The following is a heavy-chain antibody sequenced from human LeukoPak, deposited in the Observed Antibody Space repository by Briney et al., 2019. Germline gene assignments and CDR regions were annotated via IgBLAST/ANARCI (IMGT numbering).Heavy chain of an antibody. J-gene: IGHJ5*02. Sequence: ASVKVSCKASGYTFTSYGISWVRQAPGQGLEWMGWISAYNGNTNYAQKLQGRVTMTTDTSTSTAYMELRSLRSDDTAVYYCARDWGGFWIGPSNWFDPWGQGTLVTVCS. CDR1: GYTFTSYG. CDR2: ISAYNGNT. D-gene: IGHD3-3*01. CDR3: ARDWGGFWIGPSNWFDP. V-gene: IGHV1-18*01.